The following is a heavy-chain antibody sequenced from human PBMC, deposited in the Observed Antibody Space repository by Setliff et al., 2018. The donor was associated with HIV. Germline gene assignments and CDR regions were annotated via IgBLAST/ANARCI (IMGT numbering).Heavy chain of an antibody. Sequence: SETLSLTCNVSGGSISSSSFYWAWLRQPPGKEPEWIASIYYNTRTYYNLSLRSRVTISVDTSKNLFSLKMTSVIAADTAVYYCAGNQNWNGYAFPYIDVWGKGTTVTV. D-gene: IGHD3-3*01. CDR1: GGSISSSSFY. CDR2: IYYNTRT. CDR3: AGNQNWNGYAFPYIDV. J-gene: IGHJ6*03. V-gene: IGHV4-39*02.